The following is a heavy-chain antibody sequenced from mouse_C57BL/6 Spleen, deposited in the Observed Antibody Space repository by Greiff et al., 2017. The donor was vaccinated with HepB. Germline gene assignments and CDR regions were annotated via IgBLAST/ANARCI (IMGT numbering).Heavy chain of an antibody. CDR3: ARGPIYYGSSYWYLDV. Sequence: QVQLQQPGAELVKPGASVKLSCKASGYTFTSYWMHWVKQRPGQGLEWIGMIHPNSGSTNYNEKFKSKATLTVDKSSSTAYMQLSSLTSEDSAVYYCARGPIYYGSSYWYLDVWGTGTTVTVSS. J-gene: IGHJ1*03. D-gene: IGHD1-1*01. V-gene: IGHV1-64*01. CDR2: IHPNSGST. CDR1: GYTFTSYW.